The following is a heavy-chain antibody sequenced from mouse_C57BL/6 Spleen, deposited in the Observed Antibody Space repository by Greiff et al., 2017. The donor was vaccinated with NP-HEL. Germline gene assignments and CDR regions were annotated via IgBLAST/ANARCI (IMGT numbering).Heavy chain of an antibody. CDR1: GYSITSGYY. J-gene: IGHJ2*01. V-gene: IGHV3-6*01. D-gene: IGHD1-1*01. CDR2: ISYDGSN. Sequence: VQLKESGPGLVKPSQSLSLTCSVTGYSITSGYYWNWIRQFPGNKLEWMGYISYDGSNNYNPSLKNRISITRDTSKNQFFLKLNSVTTEDTATYYCARDYYGRDYFDYWGQGTTLTVSS. CDR3: ARDYYGRDYFDY.